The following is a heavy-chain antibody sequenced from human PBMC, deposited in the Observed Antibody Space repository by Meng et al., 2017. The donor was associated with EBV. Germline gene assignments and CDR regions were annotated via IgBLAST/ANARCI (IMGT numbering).Heavy chain of an antibody. V-gene: IGHV1-69*01. CDR3: ASESGRGFTADY. CDR2: LIPMVGAP. CDR1: GGTLRSDA. D-gene: IGHD3-10*01. J-gene: IGHJ4*02. Sequence: QVQLMQCGAEVKKPGYSVKVSCRTSGGTLRSDAVSWVRQAPGQGLEWMGGLIPMVGAPHYAQKFQGRVTIIADESTSTHSMELNSLRSEDTAMYYCASESGRGFTADYWGQGTLVTVSS.